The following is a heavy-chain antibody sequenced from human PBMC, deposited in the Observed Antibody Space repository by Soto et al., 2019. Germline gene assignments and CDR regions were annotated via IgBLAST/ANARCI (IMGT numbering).Heavy chain of an antibody. Sequence: GGSLRLSCAASGFTFSSYGMHWVRQAPGKGLEWVAVIWYDGSNKYYADSVKGRFTISRDNSKNTLYLQMNSLRAEDTAVYYCARETGYYYDSSGYYRLYYYYGMDVWGQGTTVTVSS. D-gene: IGHD3-22*01. V-gene: IGHV3-33*01. CDR1: GFTFSSYG. CDR2: IWYDGSNK. J-gene: IGHJ6*02. CDR3: ARETGYYYDSSGYYRLYYYYGMDV.